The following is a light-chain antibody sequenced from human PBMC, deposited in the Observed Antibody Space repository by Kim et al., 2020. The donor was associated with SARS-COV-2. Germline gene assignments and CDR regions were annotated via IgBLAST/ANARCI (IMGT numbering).Light chain of an antibody. V-gene: IGLV1-44*01. CDR2: SHN. J-gene: IGLJ2*01. CDR1: SSNIGSNT. CDR3: AAWDESLNVVV. Sequence: QSVLTQPPSASGTPGQSVTISCSGSSSNIGSNTVNWYQQLPGSAPKLLIYSHNYRASGVPDRFSGSKSGTSASLAISGLQSEDESDYYCAAWDESLNVVVFGGGTQLTVL.